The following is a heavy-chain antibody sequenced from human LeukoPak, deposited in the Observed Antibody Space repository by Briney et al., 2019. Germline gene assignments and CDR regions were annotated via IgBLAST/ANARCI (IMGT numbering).Heavy chain of an antibody. CDR3: ARFRLRLGELSLGDASDI. CDR2: IYSGGST. Sequence: PGGSLRLSCAASGFTVSSNYMSWVRQAPGKGLEWVSDIYSGGSTYYADSVKGRFTISRDNSKNTLYLQMNSLRAEDTAVYYCARFRLRLGELSLGDASDIWGQGTMVTVSS. V-gene: IGHV3-66*01. J-gene: IGHJ3*02. CDR1: GFTVSSNY. D-gene: IGHD3-16*02.